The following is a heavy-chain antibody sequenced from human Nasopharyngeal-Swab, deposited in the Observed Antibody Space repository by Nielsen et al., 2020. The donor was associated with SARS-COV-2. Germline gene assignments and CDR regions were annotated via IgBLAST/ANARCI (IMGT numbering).Heavy chain of an antibody. J-gene: IGHJ4*02. D-gene: IGHD2-15*01. V-gene: IGHV3-64D*06. CDR2: ISSNGGST. CDR3: VKDRGAHSVVVVAAS. CDR1: GFTFSSYT. Sequence: GSLRLSCSASGFTFSSYTTHWVRQAPGKGLEHVSAISSNGGSTYYADSVKGRFTISRDNSKNTLNLQMSSLRAEDTAVYYCVKDRGAHSVVVVAASWGQGTPVTVSS.